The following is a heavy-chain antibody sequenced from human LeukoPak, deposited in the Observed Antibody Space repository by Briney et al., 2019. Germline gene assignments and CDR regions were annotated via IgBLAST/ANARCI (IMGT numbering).Heavy chain of an antibody. V-gene: IGHV3-48*02. Sequence: GGSLRLSCAASGFTFSSYSMNWVRQAPGKGLGWDSYISSSSSTIYYADSVKGRFTISRDNAKNSLYLQMNSLRDEDTAVYYCARDYLVTKMAYYYYYGMDVWGQGTTVTVSS. D-gene: IGHD4-11*01. CDR3: ARDYLVTKMAYYYYYGMDV. CDR1: GFTFSSYS. CDR2: ISSSSSTI. J-gene: IGHJ6*02.